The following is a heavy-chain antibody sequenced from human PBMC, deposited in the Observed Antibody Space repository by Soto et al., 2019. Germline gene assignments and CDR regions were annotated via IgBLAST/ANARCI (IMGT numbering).Heavy chain of an antibody. Sequence: GGSLRLSCAASGFTFSNAWMNWVRQAPGKGLEWVGRIKSKTDGGTTDYAAPVKGRFTISRDDSKNTLYLQMNSLKTEDTAVYYCTTGYAIDSSGYYYEWGQGTLVTVSS. CDR3: TTGYAIDSSGYYYE. J-gene: IGHJ4*02. CDR1: GFTFSNAW. D-gene: IGHD3-22*01. V-gene: IGHV3-15*07. CDR2: IKSKTDGGTT.